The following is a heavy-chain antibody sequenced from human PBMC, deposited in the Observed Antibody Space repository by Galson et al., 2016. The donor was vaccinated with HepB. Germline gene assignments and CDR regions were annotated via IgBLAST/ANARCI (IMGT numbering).Heavy chain of an antibody. J-gene: IGHJ4*02. D-gene: IGHD1-26*01. CDR1: GFSVSRNY. CDR2: IYSTGST. V-gene: IGHV3-53*01. Sequence: SLRLSCAASGFSVSRNYMGWVRQAPGKGLEWVSLIYSTGSTDDADAVQGRFIISRDNSKNKLYLQMNSLRVEDTAVYYCAKGYSSLRRFFDYWGRGILVTVSS. CDR3: AKGYSSLRRFFDY.